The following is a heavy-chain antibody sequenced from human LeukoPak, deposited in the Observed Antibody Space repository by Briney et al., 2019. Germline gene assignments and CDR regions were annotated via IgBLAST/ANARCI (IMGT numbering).Heavy chain of an antibody. D-gene: IGHD6-13*01. CDR2: IYNGGST. CDR1: GFIVSNNY. CDR3: ARDGRGITAAGSPLVFDY. V-gene: IGHV3-53*01. J-gene: IGHJ4*02. Sequence: GGSLRLSCAASGFIVSNNYMGWVRQAPGKGLEWVSAIYNGGSTSYADSVKGRFTISRDNSKNTLYLQMNSLRAEDTAVYYCARDGRGITAAGSPLVFDYWGQGTLVTVSS.